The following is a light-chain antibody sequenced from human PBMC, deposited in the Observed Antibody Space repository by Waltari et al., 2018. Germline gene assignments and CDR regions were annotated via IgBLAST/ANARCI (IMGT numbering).Light chain of an antibody. CDR3: QQLHTYPLT. CDR2: VSS. Sequence: IQLTQSPSSLPASVGDRVTITCRASRDIAGYLAWYQQKPGKAPNLLIYVSSTLQSGVPSRFSGSGSGTVFTLTISSLQPEDFATYYCQQLHTYPLTFGGGTTVDI. J-gene: IGKJ4*01. CDR1: RDIAGY. V-gene: IGKV1-9*01.